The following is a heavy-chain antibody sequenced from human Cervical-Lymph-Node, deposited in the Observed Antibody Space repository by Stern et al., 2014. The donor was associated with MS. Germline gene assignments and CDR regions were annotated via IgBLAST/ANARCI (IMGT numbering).Heavy chain of an antibody. Sequence: QLQLQESGPRLVKPSETLSLTCSVSGGSISTYRWNWIRQSPGQGLEWIGYSYYDGITNYNFSRKSRVIISVDRSGNQYSLKLSSVTAADTAVYYCARSPHTGSGWLYYVDYWGQGALVTVSS. D-gene: IGHD6-19*01. CDR2: SYYDGIT. CDR3: ARSPHTGSGWLYYVDY. CDR1: GGSISTYR. J-gene: IGHJ4*02. V-gene: IGHV4-59*01.